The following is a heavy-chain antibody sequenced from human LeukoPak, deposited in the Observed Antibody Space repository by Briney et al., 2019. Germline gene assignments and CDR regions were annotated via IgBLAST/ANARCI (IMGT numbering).Heavy chain of an antibody. Sequence: PSETLSLTCAVSGGSISSSNWWSWVRQPPGKGLKWIGEIYHSGSTNYNPSLKSRVTISVDKSKNQFSLKLSSVTAADTAVYYCASLWGDSSSWSPRYYYGMDVWGQGTTVTVSS. D-gene: IGHD6-13*01. J-gene: IGHJ6*02. CDR2: IYHSGST. CDR1: GGSISSSNW. V-gene: IGHV4-4*02. CDR3: ASLWGDSSSWSPRYYYGMDV.